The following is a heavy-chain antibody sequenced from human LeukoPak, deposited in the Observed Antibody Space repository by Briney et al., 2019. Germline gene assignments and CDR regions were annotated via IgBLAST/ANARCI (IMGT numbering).Heavy chain of an antibody. Sequence: PSETLSLTCTVSGGSISSYYWSWIRQPPGKGLEWIGYIYYSGSTNYNPSLKSRVTISVDTSKNQFSLKLSSVTAADTAVYYCARQREIVPSDYESSGYYYYFDYWGQGTLVTVSS. D-gene: IGHD3-22*01. V-gene: IGHV4-59*08. CDR2: IYYSGST. CDR1: GGSISSYY. J-gene: IGHJ4*02. CDR3: ARQREIVPSDYESSGYYYYFDY.